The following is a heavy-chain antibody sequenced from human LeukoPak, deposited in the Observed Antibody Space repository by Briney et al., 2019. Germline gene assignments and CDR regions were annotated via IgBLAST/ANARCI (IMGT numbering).Heavy chain of an antibody. D-gene: IGHD3-3*01. Sequence: ASVKVSCKASGYTFTSYDINWVRQATGQGLEWMGWMNPNSGNTGYTQKFQGRVTMARNTSITTAYMELSSLRSEDTAVDYCARGESLLRFLEWLDYWGQGTLVTVSS. CDR2: MNPNSGNT. V-gene: IGHV1-8*01. CDR1: GYTFTSYD. J-gene: IGHJ4*02. CDR3: ARGESLLRFLEWLDY.